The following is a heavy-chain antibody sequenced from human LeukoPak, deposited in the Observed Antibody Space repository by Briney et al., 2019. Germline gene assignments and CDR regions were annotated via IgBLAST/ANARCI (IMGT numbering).Heavy chain of an antibody. CDR2: INSDGSST. CDR1: GFTFSTYW. J-gene: IGHJ6*03. Sequence: GGSLRLSCAASGFTFSTYWMYWVRQAPGKGLVWVSRINSDGSSTTYADSVKGRFTISRDNAKNTLYLQMNSLRADDTSVYYCARVGDMVRGGYKDYYYMDVWGKGTTVTVSS. V-gene: IGHV3-74*03. CDR3: ARVGDMVRGGYKDYYYMDV. D-gene: IGHD3-10*01.